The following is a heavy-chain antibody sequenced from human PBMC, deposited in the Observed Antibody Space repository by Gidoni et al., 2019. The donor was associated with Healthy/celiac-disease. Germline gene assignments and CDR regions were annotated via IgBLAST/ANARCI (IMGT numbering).Heavy chain of an antibody. CDR3: ARGGWFGELSSRFDY. J-gene: IGHJ4*02. CDR2: IYYSGST. CDR1: GGSISSYY. D-gene: IGHD3-10*01. Sequence: QVQLQESGPGLVKPSETLSLTCTVPGGSISSYYWSWIRQPPGKGLEWIGYIYYSGSTNYNPSLKSRVTISVDTSKNQFSLKLSSVTAADTAVYYCARGGWFGELSSRFDYWGQGTLVTVSS. V-gene: IGHV4-59*01.